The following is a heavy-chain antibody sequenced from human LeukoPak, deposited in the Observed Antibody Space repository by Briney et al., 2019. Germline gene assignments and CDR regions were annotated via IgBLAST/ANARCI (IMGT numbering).Heavy chain of an antibody. CDR2: IDPNSGDT. CDR3: ATFTALRNAFDL. V-gene: IGHV1-2*06. D-gene: IGHD3-16*01. CDR1: GHSFNAYY. J-gene: IGHJ3*01. Sequence: ASMKVSCKASGHSFNAYYIHWVRQAPGQGLQWMGRIDPNSGDTKYTQKFQGRVSMTRDTSISTAYMELSRLTSDDTAVYYCATFTALRNAFDLWGQGTMVIVSS.